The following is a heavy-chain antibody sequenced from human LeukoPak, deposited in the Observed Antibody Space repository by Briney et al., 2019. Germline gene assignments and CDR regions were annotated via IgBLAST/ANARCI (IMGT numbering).Heavy chain of an antibody. CDR2: ITSSSNTI. V-gene: IGHV3-48*02. Sequence: PGGSLRVSCAASGFTFNTYSMNWVRQAPGKGLEWVSYITSSSNTIYYADSVKGRFTVSRDNAKNSLYLQMNSLRDEDTAVYYCARNSVGAAKFDYWGQGTLVTVSS. CDR3: ARNSVGAAKFDY. CDR1: GFTFNTYS. J-gene: IGHJ4*02. D-gene: IGHD1-26*01.